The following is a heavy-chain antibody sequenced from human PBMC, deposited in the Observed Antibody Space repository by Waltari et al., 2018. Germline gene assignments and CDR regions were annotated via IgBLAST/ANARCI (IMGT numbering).Heavy chain of an antibody. CDR1: GGSISSYY. CDR3: AREGYIVVVPAAMLDYYYYYYMDV. CDR2: IYTSGSN. V-gene: IGHV4-4*07. Sequence: QVQLQESGPGLVKPSETLSLTCTVSGGSISSYYWSWIRQPAGKGLEWIGRIYTSGSNNHNPSLKGRVTMSVDTSKNQFSLKLSSVTAADTAVYYCAREGYIVVVPAAMLDYYYYYYMDVWGKGTTVTVSS. D-gene: IGHD2-2*01. J-gene: IGHJ6*03.